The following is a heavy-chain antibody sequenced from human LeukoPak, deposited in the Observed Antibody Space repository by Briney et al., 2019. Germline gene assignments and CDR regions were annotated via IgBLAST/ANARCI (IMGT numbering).Heavy chain of an antibody. CDR3: ARDAWQNWKSGANHYYYGLDV. J-gene: IGHJ6*02. CDR1: GGTFSSYA. Sequence: SVKVSCKASGGTFSSYAVSWVRQAPGQGLEWMGGIIPIFGIANYAQKFQGRVTITADVSTGATYMELSSLRSEDTAVYYCARDAWQNWKSGANHYYYGLDVWGQGTAVTVSS. D-gene: IGHD1-1*01. CDR2: IIPIFGIA. V-gene: IGHV1-69*13.